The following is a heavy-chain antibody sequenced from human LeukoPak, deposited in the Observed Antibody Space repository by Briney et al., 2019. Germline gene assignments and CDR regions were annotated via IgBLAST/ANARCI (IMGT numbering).Heavy chain of an antibody. V-gene: IGHV4-4*07. CDR2: IYTSGST. CDR3: ARAHEYYDFWSGYSYYFDY. J-gene: IGHJ4*02. D-gene: IGHD3-3*01. Sequence: SETLSLTCTVSGGSISSYYWSWIRQPAGKGLEWIGRIYTSGSTNYNPSLKSRVTMSVDTSKNQFSLKLSSVTAADTAVYYCARAHEYYDFWSGYSYYFDYWGRGTLVTVSS. CDR1: GGSISSYY.